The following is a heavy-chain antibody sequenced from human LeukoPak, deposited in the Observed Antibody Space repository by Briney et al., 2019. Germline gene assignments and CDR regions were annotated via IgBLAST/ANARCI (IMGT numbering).Heavy chain of an antibody. D-gene: IGHD6-13*01. J-gene: IGHJ3*02. V-gene: IGHV4-38-2*01. CDR2: IYHSGST. Sequence: SETLSLTCAVSGYSISSGYYWGWSRQPPGKGLEWIGSIYHSGSTYYNPSLKRRVTISVDTSKNQFSLKLSSVTAAATAVYYCARIAAAATYDAFDIWGQGTMVTVSS. CDR1: GYSISSGYY. CDR3: ARIAAAATYDAFDI.